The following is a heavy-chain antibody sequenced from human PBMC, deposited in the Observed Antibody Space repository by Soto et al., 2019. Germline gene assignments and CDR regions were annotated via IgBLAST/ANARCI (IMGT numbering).Heavy chain of an antibody. J-gene: IGHJ4*02. Sequence: SETLSLTCAVSGYSISSSDWWGWIRQPPGKGLEWIGYIYYRGTTNYNPSLKSRVNMSADTSKNQFSLKLTSVTAADTAVYYCARMNYYDTSGYPFDYWGQGMMVTVSS. CDR3: ARMNYYDTSGYPFDY. CDR1: GYSISSSDW. D-gene: IGHD3-22*01. CDR2: IYYRGTT. V-gene: IGHV4-28*01.